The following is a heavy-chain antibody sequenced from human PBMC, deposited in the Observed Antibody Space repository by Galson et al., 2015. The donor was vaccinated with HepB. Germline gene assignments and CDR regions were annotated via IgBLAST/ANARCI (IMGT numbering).Heavy chain of an antibody. CDR2: IWFDGSNE. J-gene: IGHJ4*02. V-gene: IGHV3-33*08. D-gene: IGHD3-9*01. Sequence: SLRLSCAASGFTFSSYGMHWVRQAPGKGLEWVAVIWFDGSNEYYADSVKGRFTISRDNSKNMLYLQMNSLRAEDTAVYYCVRELRARDYDIFGYWGQRTLVTVSS. CDR1: GFTFSSYG. CDR3: VRELRARDYDIFGY.